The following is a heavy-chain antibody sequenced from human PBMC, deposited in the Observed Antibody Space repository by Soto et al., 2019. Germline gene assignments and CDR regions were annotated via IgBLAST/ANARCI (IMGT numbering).Heavy chain of an antibody. CDR1: GYTFINHG. CDR3: ATGFFGVVIYFDY. J-gene: IGHJ4*02. V-gene: IGHV1-24*01. Sequence: ASVKVSCKSSGYTFINHGIFWVRQAPGKGLEWMGGFDPEEGETIYAQKFQGRVTMTEDTSTDTAYMELSSLRSEDTAVYYCATGFFGVVIYFDYWGQGTLVTVSS. D-gene: IGHD3-3*01. CDR2: FDPEEGET.